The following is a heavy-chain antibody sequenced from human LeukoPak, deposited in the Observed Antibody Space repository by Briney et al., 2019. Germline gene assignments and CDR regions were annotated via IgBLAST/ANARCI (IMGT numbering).Heavy chain of an antibody. V-gene: IGHV3-53*01. CDR1: GFTFSSNY. Sequence: GGSLRLSCAASGFTFSSNYMSWVRQAPGKGLEWVSVIYSGGSTYYADSVKGRFTISRENSKNTLYLQMTSLRAEDTAVYYCARGIAVAGIFDYWGHGNLVTVSS. D-gene: IGHD6-19*01. J-gene: IGHJ4*01. CDR3: ARGIAVAGIFDY. CDR2: IYSGGST.